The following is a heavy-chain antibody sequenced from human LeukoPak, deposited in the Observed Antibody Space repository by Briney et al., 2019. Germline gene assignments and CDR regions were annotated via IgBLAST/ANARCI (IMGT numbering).Heavy chain of an antibody. CDR2: IYYSGST. V-gene: IGHV4-59*01. CDR1: GGSTSSCY. Sequence: SETLSLTCTVSGGSTSSCYWSWIRQPPGKGLEWFGYIYYSGSTNYHPSLKSRVTISVDTSKNQFSLKLSAVTAADTAVYYRARLELGGPYSRSSINAFDCLVQGTLVTVSS. J-gene: IGHJ3*01. CDR3: ARLELGGPYSRSSINAFDC. D-gene: IGHD5-12*01.